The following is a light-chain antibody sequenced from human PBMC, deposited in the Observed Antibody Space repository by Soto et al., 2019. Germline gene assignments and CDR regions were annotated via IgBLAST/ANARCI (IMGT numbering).Light chain of an antibody. CDR3: QQYYNWPT. J-gene: IGKJ1*01. Sequence: EIVMTQSPATLSVSPGERATLSCRASQSITSNLVWYQQKAGQAPRLLIYGASTRATGIPARFSGSGSGTAFTLTITSLQSEDFSVYYYQQYYNWPTFGQGTKVAI. V-gene: IGKV3-15*01. CDR2: GAS. CDR1: QSITSN.